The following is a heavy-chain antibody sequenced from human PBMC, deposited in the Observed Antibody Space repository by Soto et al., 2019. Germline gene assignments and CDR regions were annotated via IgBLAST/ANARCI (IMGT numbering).Heavy chain of an antibody. Sequence: QVQLVESGGGVVQPGRSLRLSCAASGFTFSSYGMHWVRQAPGKGLEWVAVISYDGSNKYYADSVKGRFTISRDNSKNTLYLQMNSLRAEDTAVYYCARLGWFDPWGKGTLVTVSS. CDR1: GFTFSSYG. CDR2: ISYDGSNK. J-gene: IGHJ5*02. V-gene: IGHV3-30*03. CDR3: ARLGWFDP.